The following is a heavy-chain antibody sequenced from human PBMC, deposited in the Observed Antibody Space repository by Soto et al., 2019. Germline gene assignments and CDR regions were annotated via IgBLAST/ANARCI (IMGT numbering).Heavy chain of an antibody. CDR3: ARGGVSTRTFDY. J-gene: IGHJ4*02. V-gene: IGHV5-51*01. CDR1: GYNFAGYW. D-gene: IGHD3-3*01. Sequence: XESLKISCKGSGYNFAGYWIAWVRQMPGKGLELMGIIYPSDSDTRYRPSFQGQVTISADKSISSAYLQWSSLRASDTAMYYCARGGVSTRTFDYWGQGTPVTVSS. CDR2: IYPSDSDT.